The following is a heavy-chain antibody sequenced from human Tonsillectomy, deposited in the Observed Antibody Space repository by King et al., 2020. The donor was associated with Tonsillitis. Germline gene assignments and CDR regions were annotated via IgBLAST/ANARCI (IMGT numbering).Heavy chain of an antibody. J-gene: IGHJ4*02. CDR3: ARPRHCGGDCYSHYYFDY. D-gene: IGHD2-21*02. CDR1: VYSFTSYW. V-gene: IGHV5-51*01. CDR2: IYPVDSDT. Sequence: VQLVQSGAEVKKPGESLKISCKGSVYSFTSYWIGWVRQMPGKGLEWMGIIYPVDSDTRYSPSLQGQVTISADKSISTAYLQWSSLKASDTAMYYCARPRHCGGDCYSHYYFDYWGQGTLVTVSS.